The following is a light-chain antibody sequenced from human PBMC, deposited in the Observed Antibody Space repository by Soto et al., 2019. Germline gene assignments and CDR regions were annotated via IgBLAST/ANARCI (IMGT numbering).Light chain of an antibody. CDR3: QQFGGSPPYT. CDR2: GAS. V-gene: IGKV3-20*01. Sequence: EIVLTQSPGTLSLSPGERATLSCRASQSVSSSYLAWYQQKPGQTPSLLIYGASIRATGIPDRFSGSGSGTDFTLTISRLEPEDFAVYYCQQFGGSPPYTFGQGAKLEIK. CDR1: QSVSSSY. J-gene: IGKJ2*01.